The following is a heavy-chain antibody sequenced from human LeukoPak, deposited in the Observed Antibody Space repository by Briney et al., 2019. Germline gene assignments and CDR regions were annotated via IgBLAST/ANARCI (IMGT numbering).Heavy chain of an antibody. CDR1: GXSISTYY. Sequence: SSETLSLTCTVSGXSISTYYWNWIRQPPGKGLEWVGYIHSGSTNYNPSLKSRVTISVDTSKNQFSLKLSSVTAADTAVYYCARRPWGGMDVWGQGATVTVSS. CDR2: IHSGST. CDR3: ARRPWGGMDV. J-gene: IGHJ6*02. V-gene: IGHV4-59*01. D-gene: IGHD1-26*01.